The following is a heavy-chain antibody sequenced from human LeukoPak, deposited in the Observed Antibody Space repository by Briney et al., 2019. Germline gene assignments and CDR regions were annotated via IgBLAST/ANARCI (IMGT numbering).Heavy chain of an antibody. CDR2: ITGSGGST. CDR3: AKGPGDYVWGSYRPLIYFDS. D-gene: IGHD3-16*02. Sequence: EGSLRLSCAASGFTFSSYAMSWVRQAPGKGLEWFSAITGSGGSTYYADSVKGRFTISRDNSKNTLYLQMNSLRAEDTAVYYCAKGPGDYVWGSYRPLIYFDSWGQGTLVTVSS. V-gene: IGHV3-23*01. CDR1: GFTFSSYA. J-gene: IGHJ4*02.